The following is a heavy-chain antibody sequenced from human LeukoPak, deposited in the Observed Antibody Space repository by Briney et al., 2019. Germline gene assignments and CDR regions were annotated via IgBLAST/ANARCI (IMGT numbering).Heavy chain of an antibody. CDR3: ARVPLHDRNDYYYPH. Sequence: ASVKVSCKASGYTFTSYAMNWVRQAPGQGLEWMAWINAGNGNAKYSQKFQGRVTITRDTSASTAYMELSSLRSEDTAVYYCARVPLHDRNDYYYPHWGQGTVVTVSS. CDR2: INAGNGNA. J-gene: IGHJ1*01. V-gene: IGHV1-3*01. CDR1: GYTFTSYA. D-gene: IGHD3-22*01.